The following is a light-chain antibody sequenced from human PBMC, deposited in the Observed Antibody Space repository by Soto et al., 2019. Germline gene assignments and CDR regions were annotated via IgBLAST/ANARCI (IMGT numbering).Light chain of an antibody. CDR1: SSDVGGYDL. V-gene: IGLV2-8*01. J-gene: IGLJ2*01. CDR2: EVA. Sequence: QSVLTQPPSASGSPGQSVTISCTGTSSDVGGYDLVSWYQQHPGKAPKLILYEVAKRPSGVPARFSGSKSGNTASLTVSGLQADDESDYYCSSFAGNNILFGGGTKVTVL. CDR3: SSFAGNNIL.